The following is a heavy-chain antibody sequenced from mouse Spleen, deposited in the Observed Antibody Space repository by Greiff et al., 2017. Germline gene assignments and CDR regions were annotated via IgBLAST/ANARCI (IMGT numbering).Heavy chain of an antibody. D-gene: IGHD4-1*01. CDR3: ARNKGGTSFDY. V-gene: IGHV1-69*01. CDR2: IDPSDSYT. J-gene: IGHJ2*01. Sequence: VQLQQPGAELVMPGASVKLSCKASGYTFTSYWMHWVKQRPGQGLEWIGEIDPSDSYTNYNQKFKGKATLTVDKSSSTAYMQLSSLTSEDSAVYYCARNKGGTSFDYWGRGTTLTVSS. CDR1: GYTFTSYW.